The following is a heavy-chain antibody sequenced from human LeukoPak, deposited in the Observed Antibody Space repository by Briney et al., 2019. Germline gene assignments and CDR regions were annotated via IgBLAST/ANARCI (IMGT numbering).Heavy chain of an antibody. J-gene: IGHJ5*02. Sequence: SVKVSCKASGGTFISYAISWVRQAPGQGLEWMGGIIPIFGTANYAQKFQGRVTITADESTSTAYMELSSLRSEDTAVYYCARDGDGPMATISWFDPWGQGTLVTVSS. CDR2: IIPIFGTA. CDR3: ARDGDGPMATISWFDP. CDR1: GGTFISYA. V-gene: IGHV1-69*13. D-gene: IGHD5-24*01.